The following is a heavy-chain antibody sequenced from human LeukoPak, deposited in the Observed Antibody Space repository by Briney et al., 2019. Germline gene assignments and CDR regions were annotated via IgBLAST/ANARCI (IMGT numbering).Heavy chain of an antibody. CDR1: GYSISTVFY. CDR3: ATSPYYNYYMDV. CDR2: IYHSGNT. J-gene: IGHJ6*03. V-gene: IGHV4-38-2*01. Sequence: PSETLSLTCAVSGYSISTVFYWGWIRQPPGKGLEWIGSIYHSGNTYSNPSLKSRVTISVATSKNQFSLKLSSVTAADTAVYYCATSPYYNYYMDVWGEGTTATVSS.